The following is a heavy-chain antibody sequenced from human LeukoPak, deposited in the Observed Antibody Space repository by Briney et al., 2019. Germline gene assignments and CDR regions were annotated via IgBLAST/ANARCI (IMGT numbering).Heavy chain of an antibody. CDR3: ARDPGYGHGPFDY. V-gene: IGHV3-30-3*01. J-gene: IGHJ4*02. Sequence: GGSLRLSCAASGFTFSSYAMHWVRQAPGKGLEWVAVISYDGSNKYYADSVKGRFTISRDNSKNTLYLQMNSLRAEDTAVYYCARDPGYGHGPFDYWGQGTLVTVSS. D-gene: IGHD6-13*01. CDR2: ISYDGSNK. CDR1: GFTFSSYA.